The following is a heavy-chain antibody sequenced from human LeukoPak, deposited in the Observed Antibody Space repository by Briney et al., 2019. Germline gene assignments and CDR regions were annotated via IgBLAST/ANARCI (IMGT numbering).Heavy chain of an antibody. Sequence: GGSLRLSCTVSGFTVSSDSMSWVRQAPGKGLEWVSFIYSGGSTHYSDSVKGRFTISRDNSKNTLYLQMNSLRAEDTAVYYCARRAGAYSHPYDYWGQGTLITVSS. CDR2: IYSGGST. CDR3: ARRAGAYSHPYDY. V-gene: IGHV3-53*01. J-gene: IGHJ4*02. CDR1: GFTVSSDS. D-gene: IGHD4/OR15-4a*01.